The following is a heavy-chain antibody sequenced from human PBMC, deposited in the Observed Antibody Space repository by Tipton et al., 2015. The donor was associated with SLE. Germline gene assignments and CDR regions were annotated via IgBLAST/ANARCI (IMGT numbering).Heavy chain of an antibody. Sequence: TLSLTCIVFGDSISEGYWNWIRQPPGKGLEWIGYIYNTGSSNYNPSLKSRVTISVDTSKNQFSLRLSSVTAADTAVYYCARGGGSGYTSGWLDYFDSWGQGALVTVSS. CDR1: GDSISEGY. J-gene: IGHJ4*02. V-gene: IGHV4-59*01. CDR2: IYNTGSS. D-gene: IGHD6-19*01. CDR3: ARGGGSGYTSGWLDYFDS.